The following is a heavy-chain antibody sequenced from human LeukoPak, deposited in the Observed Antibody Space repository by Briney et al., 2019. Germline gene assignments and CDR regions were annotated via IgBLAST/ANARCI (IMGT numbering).Heavy chain of an antibody. J-gene: IGHJ4*02. CDR3: AREAYGSGYQKVFDY. CDR2: INFNGGST. Sequence: SGGSLRLSCAASGFTFSSYAMSWVRQAPGKGLEWVSGINFNGGSTGYADSVKGRFTISRDNAKNSLYLQMNSLRAEDTALYYCAREAYGSGYQKVFDYWGQGTLVTVSS. V-gene: IGHV3-20*04. D-gene: IGHD3-10*01. CDR1: GFTFSSYA.